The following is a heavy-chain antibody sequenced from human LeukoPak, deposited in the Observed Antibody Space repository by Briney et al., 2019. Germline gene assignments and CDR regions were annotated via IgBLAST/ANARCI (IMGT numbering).Heavy chain of an antibody. J-gene: IGHJ6*03. CDR2: ISSSSSTI. CDR3: ARRLPWFGESYYXYXMXX. Sequence: PGGSLRLSCAASGFTFSSYSMNWVRQSPGKGLEWISYISSSSSTIYYADSVKDRFTISRDNAKNSLYLQMNSLRAEDTAVYYXARRLPWFGESYYXYXMXXWGXXXTVT. D-gene: IGHD3-10*01. CDR1: GFTFSSYS. V-gene: IGHV3-48*01.